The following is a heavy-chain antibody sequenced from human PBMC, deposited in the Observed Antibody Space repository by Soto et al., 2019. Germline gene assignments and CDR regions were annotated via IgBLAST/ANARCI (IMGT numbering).Heavy chain of an antibody. CDR3: APRLEWLSGYYYGMDV. CDR1: GFSVSSNY. V-gene: IGHV3-53*01. D-gene: IGHD3-3*01. J-gene: IGHJ6*02. Sequence: GGSLRLSCVVSGFSVSSNYMSWVRQAPGKGLDWVSVIFADGTTYYVDSVKGRFTISRDNSKNTLYLQMNSLRAEDTAVYYCAPRLEWLSGYYYGMDVWGQGTTVTVSS. CDR2: IFADGTT.